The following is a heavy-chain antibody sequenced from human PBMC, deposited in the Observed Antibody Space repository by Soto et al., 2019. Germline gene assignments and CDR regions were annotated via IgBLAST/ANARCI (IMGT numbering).Heavy chain of an antibody. Sequence: XDSLKGSFQCSGESFTSYLIGLVLHMPWKGLEWMGIIYPGDSDTRYSPSFQGQVTISADKSISTAYLQWSSLKASDTAMYYCASAGPRYKWNDYLIGPDAFDIWGQGTMVTV. J-gene: IGHJ3*02. CDR2: IYPGDSDT. CDR1: GESFTSYL. CDR3: ASAGPRYKWNDYLIGPDAFDI. D-gene: IGHD1-1*01. V-gene: IGHV5-51*01.